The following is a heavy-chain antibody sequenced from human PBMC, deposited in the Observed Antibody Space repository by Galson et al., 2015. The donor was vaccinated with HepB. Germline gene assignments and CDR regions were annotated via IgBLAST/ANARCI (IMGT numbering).Heavy chain of an antibody. CDR3: ARGRKYYDSSGYYYES. CDR2: INHSGST. V-gene: IGHV4-34*01. CDR1: GGSFSGYY. Sequence: TLSLTCAVYGGSFSGYYWSWIRQPPGKGLEWIGEINHSGSTNYNPSLKSRVTISVDTSKNQFSLKLSSVTAADTAVYYCARGRKYYDSSGYYYESWGQGTLVTVSS. D-gene: IGHD3-22*01. J-gene: IGHJ4*02.